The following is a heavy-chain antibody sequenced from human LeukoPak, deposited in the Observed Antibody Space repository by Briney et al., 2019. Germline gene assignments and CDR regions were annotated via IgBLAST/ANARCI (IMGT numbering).Heavy chain of an antibody. CDR3: ATLHTAGPQNYYYYYMDV. J-gene: IGHJ6*03. CDR1: GYTLTELS. V-gene: IGHV1-24*01. CDR2: FDPEDGET. D-gene: IGHD6-19*01. Sequence: ASVKVSCKVSGYTLTELSMHWVRQAPGKGLEWMGGFDPEDGETIYAQKFQGRVTMTEDTSTDTAYMELSSLRSEDTAVYHCATLHTAGPQNYYYYYMDVWGKGTTVTVSS.